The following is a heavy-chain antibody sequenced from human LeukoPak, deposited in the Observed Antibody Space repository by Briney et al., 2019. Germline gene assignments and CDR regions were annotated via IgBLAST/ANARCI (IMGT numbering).Heavy chain of an antibody. CDR1: GFTFSSYG. Sequence: PGGSLRLPCAASGFTFSSYGMHWVRQAPGKGLEWVAVIWYDGSNKYYADSVKGRFIISRDNSKNTLYLQMNSLRAEDTAVYYCARDLFVKRVPAAIQDYWGQGTLVTVSS. D-gene: IGHD2-2*02. CDR2: IWYDGSNK. CDR3: ARDLFVKRVPAAIQDY. J-gene: IGHJ4*02. V-gene: IGHV3-33*01.